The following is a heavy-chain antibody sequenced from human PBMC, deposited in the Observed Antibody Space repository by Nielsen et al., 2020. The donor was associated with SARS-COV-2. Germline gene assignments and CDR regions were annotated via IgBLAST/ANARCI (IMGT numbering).Heavy chain of an antibody. Sequence: WIRQPPGKGLEWVSVIYSGGSTYYADSVKGRFTISRDNSKNTVYLQMNSLRAEDTAVYYCAKVAGSPDVLLWFGGDNWFDPWGQGTLVTVSS. J-gene: IGHJ5*02. CDR2: IYSGGST. D-gene: IGHD3-10*01. CDR3: AKVAGSPDVLLWFGGDNWFDP. V-gene: IGHV3-53*01.